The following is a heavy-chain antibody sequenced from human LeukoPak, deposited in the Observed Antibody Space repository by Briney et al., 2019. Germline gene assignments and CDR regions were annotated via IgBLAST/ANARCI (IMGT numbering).Heavy chain of an antibody. J-gene: IGHJ4*02. CDR1: GGSISSGDYY. Sequence: PSETLSLTCTVSGGSISSGDYYWSWIRQAPGKGLEWIGYIFHSGSTYYNPSLRSRLTVSLDTSKNQFSLKLTSVTAADSAVYYCVRGRSTGTIDYWGQGTLVTVSS. V-gene: IGHV4-30-4*08. D-gene: IGHD2-2*01. CDR2: IFHSGST. CDR3: VRGRSTGTIDY.